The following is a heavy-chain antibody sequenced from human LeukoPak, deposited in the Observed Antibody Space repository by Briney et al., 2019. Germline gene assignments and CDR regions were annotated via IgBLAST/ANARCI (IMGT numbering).Heavy chain of an antibody. CDR1: SFTFSNYW. Sequence: GGSLRLSCVASSFTFSNYWMSWVRQAPGKGLEWVANINQDGSKKRYADSMKGRFTISRDNAKESLYLQLNSLRAEDTAVYYCAKWGPYCVGDYCPALDSWGQGTLVTVSS. CDR2: INQDGSKK. D-gene: IGHD2-21*02. V-gene: IGHV3-7*01. CDR3: AKWGPYCVGDYCPALDS. J-gene: IGHJ4*02.